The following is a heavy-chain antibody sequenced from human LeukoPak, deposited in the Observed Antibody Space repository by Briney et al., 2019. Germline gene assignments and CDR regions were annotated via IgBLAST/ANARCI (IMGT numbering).Heavy chain of an antibody. J-gene: IGHJ4*02. Sequence: GVSLTLSCAASGYTFSSYWMHWLRQAPGKALVWVSRINSDGSSTTYAASVKGRFTISRDNAKNTLYLQMNSLRAEDTAVYYCARRNYWGQGSLVTVSS. CDR3: ARRNY. V-gene: IGHV3-74*01. CDR1: GYTFSSYW. CDR2: INSDGSST.